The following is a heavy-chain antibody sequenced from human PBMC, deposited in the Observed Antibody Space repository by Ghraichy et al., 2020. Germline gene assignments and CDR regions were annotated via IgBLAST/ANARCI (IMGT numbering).Heavy chain of an antibody. Sequence: SGPTLVKPTQTLTLTCTFSGFSFDTRGGGVGWIRQPPGKALEWLTLIYWDGDERYGPFLRDRLTISQGPSKNQVVLTLTNVDPADTATYYCAHRRGGRTSYYFDFWGQGILVTVSS. V-gene: IGHV2-5*05. CDR3: AHRRGGRTSYYFDF. J-gene: IGHJ4*02. D-gene: IGHD1-1*01. CDR2: IYWDGDE. CDR1: GFSFDTRGGG.